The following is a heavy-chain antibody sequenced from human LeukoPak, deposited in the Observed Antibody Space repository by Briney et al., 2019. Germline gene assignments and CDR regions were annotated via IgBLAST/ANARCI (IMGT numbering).Heavy chain of an antibody. CDR1: GFTFSHYS. D-gene: IGHD4-11*01. J-gene: IGHJ6*03. CDR3: ARVMMGATVTTFHYYCMDV. Sequence: GGSLRLSCAASGFTFSHYSIDWVRQAPGKGLERVASITSSSSHIYYADSVKGRFTISRDNAKNALYLQMNSLRAEDTAIYYCARVMMGATVTTFHYYCMDVWGVGTTVTVYS. CDR2: ITSSSSHI. V-gene: IGHV3-21*01.